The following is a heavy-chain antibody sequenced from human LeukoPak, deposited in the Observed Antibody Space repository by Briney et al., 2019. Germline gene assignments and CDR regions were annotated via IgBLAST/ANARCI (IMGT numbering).Heavy chain of an antibody. CDR2: VYHSGST. CDR3: ARDTALFRAYDI. CDR1: NYSISSGYY. Sequence: PSETLSLTCTVSNYSISSGYYWGWIRQPPGKGLEWIASVYHSGSTSYNPSLKSRLTISVHKSKNQFSLKLGSVTAADTAVYYCARDTALFRAYDIWGQGTLVTVSS. V-gene: IGHV4-38-2*02. J-gene: IGHJ3*02.